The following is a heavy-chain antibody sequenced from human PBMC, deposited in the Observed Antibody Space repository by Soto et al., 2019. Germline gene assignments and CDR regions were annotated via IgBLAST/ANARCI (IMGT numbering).Heavy chain of an antibody. J-gene: IGHJ1*01. CDR1: GFTFSSYA. CDR3: AKDLYSSSWGYFQN. Sequence: GGSLRLSCAASGFTFSSYAMSWVRQAPGKGLEWVSAISGSGSSTYYADSVKGRFTISRDNSKNTLYLQMNSLRAEDTAVYYCAKDLYSSSWGYFQNWGQGTLVTVSS. V-gene: IGHV3-23*01. CDR2: ISGSGSST. D-gene: IGHD6-13*01.